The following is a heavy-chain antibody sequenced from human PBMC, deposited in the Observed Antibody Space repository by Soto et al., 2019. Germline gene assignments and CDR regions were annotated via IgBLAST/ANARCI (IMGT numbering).Heavy chain of an antibody. Sequence: GGSLRLSCAASGFTFSSYAMHWVRQAPGKGLEWVAVISYDGSNKYYADSVKGRFTISRDNSKNTLYLQMNSLRAEDTAVYDCARDELAGDVDTAMAHCDYWGQGTLVTVSS. CDR3: ARDELAGDVDTAMAHCDY. J-gene: IGHJ4*02. D-gene: IGHD5-18*01. CDR2: ISYDGSNK. V-gene: IGHV3-30-3*01. CDR1: GFTFSSYA.